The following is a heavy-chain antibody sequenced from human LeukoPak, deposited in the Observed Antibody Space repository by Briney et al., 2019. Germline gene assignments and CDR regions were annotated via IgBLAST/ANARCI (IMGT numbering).Heavy chain of an antibody. J-gene: IGHJ5*02. CDR1: GYTFTGYY. D-gene: IGHD2-2*01. CDR3: ARDRAISTMRYCSSISCYQRGHWFDP. Sequence: ASVKVSRKASGYTFTGYYMHWVRQAPGQGLEWMGWINPNSGGTNYAQKFQGWVTMTRDTSISTAYMELSRLRSDDTAVYYCARDRAISTMRYCSSISCYQRGHWFDPWGQGTLVTVSS. V-gene: IGHV1-2*04. CDR2: INPNSGGT.